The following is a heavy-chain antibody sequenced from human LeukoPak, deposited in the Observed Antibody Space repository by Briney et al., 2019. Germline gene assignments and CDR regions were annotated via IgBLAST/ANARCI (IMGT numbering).Heavy chain of an antibody. CDR3: AGSSTSRLSMDV. V-gene: IGHV1-69*01. J-gene: IGHJ6*03. Sequence: SVKVSCRASGGTFSSYAISWVRQAPGQGLEWMGGIIPIFGTANYAQKFQGRVTITADESTSTAYMELSSLRSEDTAVYYCAGSSTSRLSMDVWGKGTTVTVSS. CDR1: GGTFSSYA. D-gene: IGHD2-2*01. CDR2: IIPIFGTA.